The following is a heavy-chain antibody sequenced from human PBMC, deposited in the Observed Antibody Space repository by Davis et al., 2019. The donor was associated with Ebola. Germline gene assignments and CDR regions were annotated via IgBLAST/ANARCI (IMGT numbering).Heavy chain of an antibody. V-gene: IGHV3-30-3*01. CDR1: GFTFSSYA. D-gene: IGHD2-2*01. Sequence: PGGSLRLSCAASGFTFSSYAMHWVRQAPGKGLEWVAVISYDGSNKYYADSVKGRFTISRDNSKNTLYLQMNSLRAEDTAVYYCARDTIVVVPAATWGGAYYYYYMDVWGKGTTVTVSS. CDR3: ARDTIVVVPAATWGGAYYYYYMDV. J-gene: IGHJ6*03. CDR2: ISYDGSNK.